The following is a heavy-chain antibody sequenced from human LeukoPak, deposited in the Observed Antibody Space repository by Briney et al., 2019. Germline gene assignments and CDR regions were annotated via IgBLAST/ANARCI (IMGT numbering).Heavy chain of an antibody. V-gene: IGHV4-59*01. CDR3: ARVNYYDSSGYYYVPYYFDY. CDR1: GGSISSYY. CDR2: IYYSGST. D-gene: IGHD3-22*01. Sequence: SETLSLTCTVSGGSISSYYWSWIRQPPGKGLEWIGYIYYSGSTNYNPSLKSLVTISVDTSKNQFSLKLSSVTAADTAVYYCARVNYYDSSGYYYVPYYFDYWGQGTLVTVSS. J-gene: IGHJ4*02.